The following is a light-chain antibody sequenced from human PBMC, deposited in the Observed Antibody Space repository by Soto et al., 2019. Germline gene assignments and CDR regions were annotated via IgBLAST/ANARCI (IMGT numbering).Light chain of an antibody. CDR3: QQYNTYSRT. J-gene: IGKJ1*01. Sequence: DIQMTQSPSTLSASVGDRVTITCRASQSISTWLALYQQKPGKAPKVLIYKASSLESGVPSRFSGSGSGTEFSLTISSLQPDDFATYYCQQYNTYSRTFGQGTKVEIK. CDR2: KAS. V-gene: IGKV1-5*03. CDR1: QSISTW.